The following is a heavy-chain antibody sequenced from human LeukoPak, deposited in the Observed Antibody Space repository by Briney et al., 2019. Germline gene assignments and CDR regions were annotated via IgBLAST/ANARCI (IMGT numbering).Heavy chain of an antibody. V-gene: IGHV3-64*01. CDR3: ARNALYGDYFDY. Sequence: GGSLRLSCAASEFTFSSYAMHWVRQAPGKGLEYVSAISSNGGSTYYANSVKGRFTISRDNSKNTLYLQMGSLRAEDMAVYYCARNALYGDYFDYWGQGTLVTVSS. D-gene: IGHD4-17*01. J-gene: IGHJ4*02. CDR1: EFTFSSYA. CDR2: ISSNGGST.